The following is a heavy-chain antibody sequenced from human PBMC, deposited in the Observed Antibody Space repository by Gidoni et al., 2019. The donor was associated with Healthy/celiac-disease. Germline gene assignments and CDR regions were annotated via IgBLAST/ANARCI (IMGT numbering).Heavy chain of an antibody. CDR3: ARWARGGYDPFDY. V-gene: IGHV1-18*03. J-gene: IGHJ4*02. CDR1: GYTFTSYS. D-gene: IGHD5-12*01. Sequence: QVQLVQSGAEVKKPGASVKVSCKASGYTFTSYSITWVRQAPGQGLEWMGWINAYNGNTNYAQNLQGRVTMTTDTSTSTAYMEMRSLRSDDMAVYYCARWARGGYDPFDYWGQGTLVTVSS. CDR2: INAYNGNT.